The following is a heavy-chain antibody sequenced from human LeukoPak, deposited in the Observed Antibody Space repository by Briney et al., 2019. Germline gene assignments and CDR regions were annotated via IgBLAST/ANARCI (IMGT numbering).Heavy chain of an antibody. CDR2: ISYDGSNK. V-gene: IGHV3-30*18. J-gene: IGHJ4*02. CDR1: GFTFSSYG. CDR3: AKLSGGSCYDVY. D-gene: IGHD2-15*01. Sequence: GRSLRLSCAASGFTFSSYGMHWVRQAPGKGLEWVAVISYDGSNKYYADSVKGRFTISRDNSKNTLYLQMNGLRAEDTAVYYCAKLSGGSCYDVYWGQGTLVTVSS.